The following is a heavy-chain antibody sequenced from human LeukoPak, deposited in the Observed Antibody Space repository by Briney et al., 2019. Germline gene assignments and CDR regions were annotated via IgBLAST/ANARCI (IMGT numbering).Heavy chain of an antibody. CDR1: GGSISSGGYY. CDR2: IYHSGST. V-gene: IGHV4-30-2*01. CDR3: ARDPLVGSGPDWGFDP. Sequence: SETLSLTCTVSGGSISSGGYYWSWIRQPPGKGLEWIGYIYHSGSTYYNPSLKSRVTISVDRSKNQFSLKLSSVTAADTAVYYCARDPLVGSGPDWGFDPWGQETLVTVSS. D-gene: IGHD2-15*01. J-gene: IGHJ5*02.